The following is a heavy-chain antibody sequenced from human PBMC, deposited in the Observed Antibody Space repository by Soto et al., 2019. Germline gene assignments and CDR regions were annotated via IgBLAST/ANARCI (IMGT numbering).Heavy chain of an antibody. CDR3: AKAGSKFNQPGWFGEPYYYYYMDV. V-gene: IGHV3-23*01. D-gene: IGHD3-10*01. CDR2: ISGSGGST. CDR1: GFTFSSYA. J-gene: IGHJ6*03. Sequence: GGSLRLSCAASGFTFSSYAMSWVRQAPGKGLEWVSAISGSGGSTYYADSVKGRFTISRDNSKNTLYLQMNSLRAEDTAVYYCAKAGSKFNQPGWFGEPYYYYYMDVWGKGTTVTVSS.